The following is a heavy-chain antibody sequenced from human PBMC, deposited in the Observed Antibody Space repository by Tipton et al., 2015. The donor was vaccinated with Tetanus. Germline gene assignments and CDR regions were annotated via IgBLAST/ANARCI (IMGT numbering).Heavy chain of an antibody. D-gene: IGHD4-17*01. CDR1: GYTFTSYY. CDR3: ARVTSGYGDYGGYFDY. CDR2: INPSGGST. J-gene: IGHJ4*02. V-gene: IGHV1-46*01. Sequence: QLVQSGAEVKKPGASVKVSCKASGYTFTSYYMHWVRQAPGQGLEWMGIINPSGGSTSYAQKFQGRVTMTRDTSTSTVYMELSSLRSEDTAVYYCARVTSGYGDYGGYFDYWGQGTLVTVSS.